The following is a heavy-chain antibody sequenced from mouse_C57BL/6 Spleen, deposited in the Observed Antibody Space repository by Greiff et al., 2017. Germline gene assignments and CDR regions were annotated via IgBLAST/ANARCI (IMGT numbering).Heavy chain of an antibody. Sequence: VQLKESGGDLVKPGGSLKLSCAASGFTFSSYGMSWVRQTPEKRLEWVATISSGGSYTYYPDSVKGRFTISRDNAKNTLYLQMSSLKSEDTAMYYCARQGDYFDYWGQGTTLTVSS. J-gene: IGHJ2*01. CDR1: GFTFSSYG. V-gene: IGHV5-6*01. CDR3: ARQGDYFDY. CDR2: ISSGGSYT.